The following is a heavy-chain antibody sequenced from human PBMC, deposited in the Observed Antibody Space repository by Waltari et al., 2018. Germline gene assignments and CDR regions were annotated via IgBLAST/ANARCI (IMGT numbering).Heavy chain of an antibody. CDR1: GGPITSYY. Sequence: QVQLQESGPGLVKPSEPLSLTCTVAGGPITSYYWSWIWQPPGKGLEWIGYIYYSGSTNYNPSLKSRVTISVDTSKNQFSLKLSSVTAADTAVYYCARGTRGSYQRLDYWGQGTLVTVSS. CDR3: ARGTRGSYQRLDY. V-gene: IGHV4-59*01. J-gene: IGHJ4*02. D-gene: IGHD1-26*01. CDR2: IYYSGST.